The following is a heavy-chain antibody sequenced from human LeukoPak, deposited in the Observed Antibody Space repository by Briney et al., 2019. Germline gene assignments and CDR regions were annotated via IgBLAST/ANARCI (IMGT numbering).Heavy chain of an antibody. CDR2: INSDGSST. Sequence: GGSLRLSCAASGFTFSSYWMHWVRQAPGKGLAWVSRINSDGSSTSYADSVKGRFTISRDNAKNTLYLQMNSLRAEDTAVYYCASHTYYYDSSGYLASDAFDIWGQGTMVTVSS. D-gene: IGHD3-22*01. CDR3: ASHTYYYDSSGYLASDAFDI. J-gene: IGHJ3*02. CDR1: GFTFSSYW. V-gene: IGHV3-74*01.